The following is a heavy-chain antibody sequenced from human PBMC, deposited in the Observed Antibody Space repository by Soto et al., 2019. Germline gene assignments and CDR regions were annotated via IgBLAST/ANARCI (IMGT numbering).Heavy chain of an antibody. CDR2: INAGNGNT. CDR3: ARVNYYDSSGYYVNWFDP. J-gene: IGHJ5*02. CDR1: GYTFTSYA. Sequence: ASVKVSCKASGYTFTSYAMHWVRQAPGQRLEWMGWINAGNGNTKYSQKFQGRVTMTTDTSTSTAYMELRSLRSDDTAVYYCARVNYYDSSGYYVNWFDPWGQGTLVTVSS. D-gene: IGHD3-22*01. V-gene: IGHV1-3*01.